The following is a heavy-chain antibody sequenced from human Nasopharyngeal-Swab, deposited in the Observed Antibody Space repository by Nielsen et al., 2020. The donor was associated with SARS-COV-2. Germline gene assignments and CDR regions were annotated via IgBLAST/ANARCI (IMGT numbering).Heavy chain of an antibody. J-gene: IGHJ4*02. V-gene: IGHV3-23*01. Sequence: GESLKISCAASGFTFSSYAMSWVRQAPGKGLERVSAISGSGGSTYYADSVKGRFTISRDNSKNTLYLQMNSLRAEDTAVYSCANLPSVVTPFDYWGQGTLVTVSS. CDR2: ISGSGGST. D-gene: IGHD4-23*01. CDR1: GFTFSSYA. CDR3: ANLPSVVTPFDY.